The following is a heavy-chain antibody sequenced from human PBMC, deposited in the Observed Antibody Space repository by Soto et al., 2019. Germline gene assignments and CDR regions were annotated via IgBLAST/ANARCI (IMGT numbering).Heavy chain of an antibody. J-gene: IGHJ4*02. D-gene: IGHD3-3*02. CDR1: GFTFSSYA. V-gene: IGHV3-23*01. Sequence: PGGSLRLSCAASGFTFSSYAMSWVRQAPGKGLEWVSAISGSGGSTYYADSVKGRFTISRDNSKNTLYLQMNSLRAEDTAVYYYSKDRRSIPFYYCGQGTLVPVSS. CDR2: ISGSGGST. CDR3: SKDRRSIPFYY.